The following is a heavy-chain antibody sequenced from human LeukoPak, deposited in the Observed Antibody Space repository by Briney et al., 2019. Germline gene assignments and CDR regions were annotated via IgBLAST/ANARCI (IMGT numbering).Heavy chain of an antibody. V-gene: IGHV1-69*04. CDR2: IIPIFGIA. CDR3: EGSGYDLGDFDY. J-gene: IGHJ4*02. D-gene: IGHD5-12*01. CDR1: GGTFSSYA. Sequence: SVKVSCKASGGTFSSYAISWVRQAPGQGLEWMGRIIPIFGIANYAQKFQGRVTITADKSTSTAYMELSSLRSEDTAVYYCEGSGYDLGDFDYWGQGTLVTVSS.